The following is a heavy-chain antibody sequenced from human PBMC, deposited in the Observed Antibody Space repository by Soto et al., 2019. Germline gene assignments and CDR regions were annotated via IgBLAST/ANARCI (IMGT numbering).Heavy chain of an antibody. Sequence: EVQLVESGGGLVQPGRSLRLSCAASGFTFDDYAMHWVRQAPGKGLEWVSGISWNSGSIGYADSVKGRFTISRDNAKNSLYLKMNSLRAEDTALYYWPKSRYSSSWYWAYWGQGTLVTVSS. CDR3: PKSRYSSSWYWAY. J-gene: IGHJ4*02. CDR1: GFTFDDYA. CDR2: ISWNSGSI. D-gene: IGHD6-13*01. V-gene: IGHV3-9*01.